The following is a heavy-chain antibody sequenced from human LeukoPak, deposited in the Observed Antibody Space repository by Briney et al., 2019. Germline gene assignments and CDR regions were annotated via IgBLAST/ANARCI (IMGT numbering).Heavy chain of an antibody. D-gene: IGHD5-18*01. V-gene: IGHV1-69*04. CDR1: GGTFSSYA. J-gene: IGHJ4*02. CDR3: AREDTAMVGGGFYY. Sequence: SVXVSCKASGGTFSSYANSWVRQAPGQGLEWMGRIIPILGIANYAQKFQGRVTITADKSTSTAYMELSSLRSEDTAVYYCAREDTAMVGGGFYYWGQGTLVTVSS. CDR2: IIPILGIA.